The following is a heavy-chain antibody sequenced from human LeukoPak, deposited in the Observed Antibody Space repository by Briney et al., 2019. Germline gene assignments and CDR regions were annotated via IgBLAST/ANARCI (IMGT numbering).Heavy chain of an antibody. CDR2: TYYRSKWYN. D-gene: IGHD6-19*01. V-gene: IGHV6-1*01. CDR3: ARAPTPITAVAGSFDY. J-gene: IGHJ4*02. CDR1: EGSGAEKGAG. Sequence: HSVSLSCAISEGSGAEKGAGGNLGGQSPSKGIEWLGRTYYRSKWYNDYAVSVKSRITINPDTSKNQFSLQVNSVTPEDTAVYYCARAPTPITAVAGSFDYWGQGTLVTVSS.